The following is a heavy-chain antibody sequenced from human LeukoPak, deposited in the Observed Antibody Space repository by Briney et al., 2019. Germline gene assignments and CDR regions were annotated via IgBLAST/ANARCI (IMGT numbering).Heavy chain of an antibody. Sequence: SETLSLTCAVYGGSFSGYYWSWIRQPPGKGLEWIGEINHSGSTNYNPSLKSRVTISVDTSKNQFSLKLSSVTAADTAEYYCARKGRTVTTPPDYWGQGTLVTVSS. CDR1: GGSFSGYY. V-gene: IGHV4-34*01. D-gene: IGHD4-17*01. J-gene: IGHJ4*02. CDR2: INHSGST. CDR3: ARKGRTVTTPPDY.